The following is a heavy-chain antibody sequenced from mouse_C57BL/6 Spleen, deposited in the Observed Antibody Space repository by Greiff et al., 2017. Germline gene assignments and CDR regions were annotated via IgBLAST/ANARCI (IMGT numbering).Heavy chain of an antibody. J-gene: IGHJ3*01. D-gene: IGHD1-1*01. CDR3: TSDYGSSYGAD. CDR1: GYTFTDYE. Sequence: VQLQQSGAELVRPGASVTLSCKASGYTFTDYEMHWVKQTPVHGLEWIGAIDPETGGTAYNQKFKGKAILTADKSSSTAYMELRSLTSEDSAVYYCTSDYGSSYGADWGQGTLVTVSA. V-gene: IGHV1-15*01. CDR2: IDPETGGT.